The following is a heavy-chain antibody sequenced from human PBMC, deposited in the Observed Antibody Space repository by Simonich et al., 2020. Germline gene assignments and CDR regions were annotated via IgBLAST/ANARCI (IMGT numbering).Heavy chain of an antibody. CDR3: ARQLNDVDI. CDR2: IYPGDTDN. CDR1: GYSFTCYW. D-gene: IGHD1-1*01. V-gene: IGHV5-51*01. Sequence: EVQLVQSGAELKKPGESLKISCKVSGYSFTCYWIGWVRQIPGKCLEWMCIIYPGDTDNRYSQYFQGQVSISADKYISTAYLQGSSMKASDTAMYYCARQLNDVDIWGQGTMVTVSS. J-gene: IGHJ3*02.